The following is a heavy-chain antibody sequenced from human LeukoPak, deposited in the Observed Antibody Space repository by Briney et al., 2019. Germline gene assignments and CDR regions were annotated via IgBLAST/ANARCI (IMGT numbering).Heavy chain of an antibody. CDR1: GYTLTELS. J-gene: IGHJ3*02. D-gene: IGHD4-23*01. CDR3: ATDPKKLPHDAFDI. Sequence: GASVKVSCKVSGYTLTELSMHWVRQAPGKGLEWMGGFDPEDGETIYAQKFQGRVTMTEDTSTDTAYMELSSLRSEDTAVYYCATDPKKLPHDAFDIWGQGTMVTVSS. V-gene: IGHV1-24*01. CDR2: FDPEDGET.